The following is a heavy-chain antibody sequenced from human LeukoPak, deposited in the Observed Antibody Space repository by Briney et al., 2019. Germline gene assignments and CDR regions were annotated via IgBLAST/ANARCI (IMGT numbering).Heavy chain of an antibody. D-gene: IGHD2-2*02. CDR1: GFIFKSYW. Sequence: GGSLRLSCAASGFIFKSYWMSWVRQAPGKGLEWVASIKQDGSEENYVDSVRGRFTISRDNAKKSLYLQMTSLRAEDTAMYYCASHAMTSIRYFPLWGRGTLVTVSS. V-gene: IGHV3-7*03. CDR2: IKQDGSEE. CDR3: ASHAMTSIRYFPL. J-gene: IGHJ2*01.